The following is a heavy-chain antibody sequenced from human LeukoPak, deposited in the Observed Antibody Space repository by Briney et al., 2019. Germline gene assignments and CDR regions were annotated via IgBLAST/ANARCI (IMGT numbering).Heavy chain of an antibody. J-gene: IGHJ4*02. V-gene: IGHV3-53*01. CDR2: IYSGGST. Sequence: GGSLRLPCAASGFTVSSSYMSWVRQAPGKGLEWVSVIYSGGSTYYADSVKGRFTISSDNSKNTLYLQMNSLRAEDTAVYYCARDGPYGDYSDYWDQGTLVTVSS. CDR3: ARDGPYGDYSDY. CDR1: GFTVSSSY. D-gene: IGHD4-17*01.